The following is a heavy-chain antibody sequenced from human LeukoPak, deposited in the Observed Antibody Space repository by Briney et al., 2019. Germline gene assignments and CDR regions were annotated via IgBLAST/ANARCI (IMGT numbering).Heavy chain of an antibody. CDR2: IIPIFGTA. CDR1: GGTFSSYA. D-gene: IGHD3-22*01. J-gene: IGHJ4*02. CDR3: ARGTSDSSGYYWGY. Sequence: ASVKVSCKASGGTFSSYAISWVRQAPGQGLEWMGGIIPIFGTANYAQKFQGRVTITTDESASTAYMELSSLRSEDTAVYYCARGTSDSSGYYWGYWGQGTLVTVSS. V-gene: IGHV1-69*05.